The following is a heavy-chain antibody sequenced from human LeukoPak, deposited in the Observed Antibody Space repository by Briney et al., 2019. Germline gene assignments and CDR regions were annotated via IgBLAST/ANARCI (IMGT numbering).Heavy chain of an antibody. J-gene: IGHJ3*02. CDR3: ARDDPTYSSSWFAFDI. V-gene: IGHV3-23*01. CDR1: GFTFRNCA. Sequence: PGGSLRLSCAASGFTFRNCAMTWVRQAPGKGLEWVSGITGSGGSTYYADSVKGRFTISRDNSKNTLYLQMNSLRAEDTAVYYCARDDPTYSSSWFAFDIWGQGTMVTVSS. D-gene: IGHD6-13*01. CDR2: ITGSGGST.